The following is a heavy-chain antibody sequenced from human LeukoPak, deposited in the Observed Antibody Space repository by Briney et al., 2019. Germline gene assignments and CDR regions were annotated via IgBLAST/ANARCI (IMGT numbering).Heavy chain of an antibody. J-gene: IGHJ3*02. Sequence: GGSLRLSCAASGFTFSSYSMNWVRQAPGKGLEWVSAISGSDGSTYYADSVKGRFTISRDNSKNTLYLQMNSLRSEDTAVYYCARGHSYRSSGWLNAFDIWGQGTMVTVSS. CDR1: GFTFSSYS. V-gene: IGHV3-23*01. D-gene: IGHD6-19*01. CDR2: ISGSDGST. CDR3: ARGHSYRSSGWLNAFDI.